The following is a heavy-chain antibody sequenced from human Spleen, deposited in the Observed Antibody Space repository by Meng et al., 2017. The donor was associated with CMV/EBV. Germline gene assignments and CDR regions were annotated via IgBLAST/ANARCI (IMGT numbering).Heavy chain of an antibody. CDR1: GVSISSYC. CDR2: IEYSGT. CDR3: ARHVRPRYGAYYCDF. V-gene: IGHV4-59*08. D-gene: IGHD5-18*01. Sequence: SETLSLTCTVSGVSISSYCWNWIRQPPGKGLEWIGYIEYSGTNYNPSLRSRVTISEDTSKNQFSLKLSSVTAADTAVYYCARHVRPRYGAYYCDFWGQGTLVTVSS. J-gene: IGHJ4*02.